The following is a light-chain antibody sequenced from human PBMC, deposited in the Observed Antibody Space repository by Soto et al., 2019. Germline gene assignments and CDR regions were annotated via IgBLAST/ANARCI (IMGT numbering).Light chain of an antibody. CDR3: QQYNNWPPVT. CDR2: GAS. CDR1: QSVSSN. V-gene: IGKV3-15*01. Sequence: EIVMTQSPATLSLSPGERATLSCRASQSVSSNLAWYQQKPGQAPRLLIYGASTRATGIPARFSGSGSGTEFTLPISSLQSEDFAVYYCQQYNNWPPVTFGQGTKVEI. J-gene: IGKJ1*01.